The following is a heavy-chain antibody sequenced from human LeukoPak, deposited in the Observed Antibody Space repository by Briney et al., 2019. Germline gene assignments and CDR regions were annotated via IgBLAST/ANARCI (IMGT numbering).Heavy chain of an antibody. CDR3: ARLGYGYSSRWSNGGYFQH. Sequence: GGSLRLSCAASGFTFSNYWMHWVRQAPGKGLVWVSRINSDGINTSYADSVKGRFTISRDNAKNSLYLQMNSLRAEDTAVYYCARLGYGYSSRWSNGGYFQHWGQGTLVTVSS. V-gene: IGHV3-74*01. CDR1: GFTFSNYW. D-gene: IGHD6-13*01. J-gene: IGHJ1*01. CDR2: INSDGINT.